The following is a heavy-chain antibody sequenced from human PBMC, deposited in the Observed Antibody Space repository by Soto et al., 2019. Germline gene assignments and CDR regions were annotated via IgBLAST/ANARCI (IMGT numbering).Heavy chain of an antibody. J-gene: IGHJ6*02. D-gene: IGHD3-10*01. V-gene: IGHV1-18*01. CDR3: AREDRGGDYYYGMDV. Sequence: GASVKVSCKASGYTFTSYGISWVRQAPGQGLEWMGWISAYNGNTNYAQKLQGRVTMTTDTSTSTANMKQRNLRSDDTAVYYCAREDRGGDYYYGMDVWGQGTTVTVSS. CDR1: GYTFTSYG. CDR2: ISAYNGNT.